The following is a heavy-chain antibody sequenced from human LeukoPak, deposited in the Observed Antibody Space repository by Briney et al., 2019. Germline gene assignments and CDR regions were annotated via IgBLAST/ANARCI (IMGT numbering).Heavy chain of an antibody. V-gene: IGHV4-61*01. CDR3: AREGGRQWLVSGALDS. D-gene: IGHD6-19*01. Sequence: SETLSLTCTVSDDSVSSSRYYWTWIRQPPGKGLEWIGYIYHGSATYNPSLESRVTLSMDTSKNQYSLKMTSVTAADTAVYYCAREGGRQWLVSGALDSWGQGTLVTVPS. J-gene: IGHJ5*01. CDR2: IYHGSA. CDR1: DDSVSSSRYY.